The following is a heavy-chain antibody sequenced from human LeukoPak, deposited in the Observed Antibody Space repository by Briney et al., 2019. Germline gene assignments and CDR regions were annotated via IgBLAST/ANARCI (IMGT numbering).Heavy chain of an antibody. D-gene: IGHD2-2*01. J-gene: IGHJ4*02. Sequence: PGGSLRLSCAASGFTFRSYAMSWVRQAPGKGLEWVSLISGSGGTTYYADSVKGRFTISRDNSKSTLYLQMNSLRAEDTAVYYCAKAYCSRPTCYSPDYWGQGTLVTVSS. CDR2: ISGSGGTT. CDR3: AKAYCSRPTCYSPDY. V-gene: IGHV3-23*01. CDR1: GFTFRSYA.